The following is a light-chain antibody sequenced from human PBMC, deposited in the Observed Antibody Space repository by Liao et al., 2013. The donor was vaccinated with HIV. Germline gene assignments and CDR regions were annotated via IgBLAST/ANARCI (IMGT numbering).Light chain of an antibody. CDR2: KDS. CDR1: NIGSKS. V-gene: IGLV3-21*01. Sequence: SYELTQPPSVSVAPGKTARITCGGNNIGSKSVHWYQQKPGQAPVLVIYKDSERPSGIPERFSGSNSGNTATLTISGTQAMDEADYYCQAWDSNTYVVFGGGTKLTVL. J-gene: IGLJ2*01. CDR3: QAWDSNTYVV.